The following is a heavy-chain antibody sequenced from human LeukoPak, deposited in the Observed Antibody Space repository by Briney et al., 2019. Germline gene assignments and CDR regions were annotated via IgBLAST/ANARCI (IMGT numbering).Heavy chain of an antibody. V-gene: IGHV3-7*01. CDR2: IKQDGSEK. CDR3: ARIHAS. J-gene: IGHJ3*01. CDR1: GFTFSDYW. Sequence: GGSLRLSCAASGFTFSDYWIDWVRQAPGKGLEWVANIKQDGSEKNFLESVKGRFTISRDNAKNSLYLQMNSLRAEDTAVYYCARIHASWGQGTMVTVSS.